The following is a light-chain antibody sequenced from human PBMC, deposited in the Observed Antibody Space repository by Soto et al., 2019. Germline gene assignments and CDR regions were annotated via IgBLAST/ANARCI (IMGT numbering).Light chain of an antibody. J-gene: IGLJ1*01. V-gene: IGLV2-8*01. CDR2: EVN. Sequence: QSVLTQPRSVSGSPGQSVTISCTGASSDISDNKYVSWFQQHPGKAPKVLIYEVNKRASGVPDRFSGSKSGNTASLTVSGLRADDEAAYYCNSYVGSNNYVFGTGTKSPS. CDR1: SSDISDNKY. CDR3: NSYVGSNNYV.